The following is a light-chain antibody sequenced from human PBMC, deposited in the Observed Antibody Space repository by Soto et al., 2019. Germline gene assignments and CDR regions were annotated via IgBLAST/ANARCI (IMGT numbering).Light chain of an antibody. V-gene: IGKV4-1*01. CDR2: WAS. CDR1: QSVLYSSNNKNY. J-gene: IGKJ2*01. CDR3: QQYYRPPLT. Sequence: DFVMTQSPDSLAVSLGERATINCKSSQSVLYSSNNKNYIAWYQQKPGQPPKLLFYWASTRESGVPERFSGSGSGTDLTLTISSLQAEDVAVYYCQQYYRPPLTFGQGTKLEI.